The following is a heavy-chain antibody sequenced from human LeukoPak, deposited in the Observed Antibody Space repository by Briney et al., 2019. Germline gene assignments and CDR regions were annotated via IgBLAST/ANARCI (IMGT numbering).Heavy chain of an antibody. V-gene: IGHV1-46*01. CDR2: INPSGGST. D-gene: IGHD3-10*01. CDR3: ARDRITMVRGHPCYFDY. J-gene: IGHJ4*02. Sequence: ASVKVSCKASGYTFTSYYMHWVRQAPGQGLEWMGIINPSGGSTSYAQKFQGRVTMTRDMSTSTAYMELSSLRSEDTAVYYCARDRITMVRGHPCYFDYWGQGTLVTVSS. CDR1: GYTFTSYY.